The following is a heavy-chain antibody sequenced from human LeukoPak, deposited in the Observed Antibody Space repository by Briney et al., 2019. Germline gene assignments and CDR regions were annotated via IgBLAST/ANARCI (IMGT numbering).Heavy chain of an antibody. V-gene: IGHV4-59*01. CDR2: IYYSGST. D-gene: IGHD3-3*01. CDR3: ARGHYDFWSGYLNWFDP. Sequence: SETLSLTCTVSGESISGFYWTWIRQPPGKGLEWIGYIYYSGSTNYNPSLKSRVTISVDTSKNQFSLKLSSVTAADTAVYYCARGHYDFWSGYLNWFDPWGQGTLVTVSS. J-gene: IGHJ5*02. CDR1: GESISGFY.